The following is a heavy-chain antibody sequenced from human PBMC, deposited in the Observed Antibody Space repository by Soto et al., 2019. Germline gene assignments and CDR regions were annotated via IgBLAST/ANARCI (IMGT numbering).Heavy chain of an antibody. J-gene: IGHJ4*02. CDR2: IKSNTDGGTT. CDR1: GFSFNNAW. CDR3: TTRGGGY. V-gene: IGHV3-15*01. Sequence: EVQLVESGGGFVKPGGSLRHSCAASGFSFNNAWMNWVRQAPGKGLEWIGRIKSNTDGGTTEYAAPVKGRFTFSRDDSKNSMYLLMNRLKIEDTAMYYCTTRGGGYWGQVTLVTVSS. D-gene: IGHD2-21*01.